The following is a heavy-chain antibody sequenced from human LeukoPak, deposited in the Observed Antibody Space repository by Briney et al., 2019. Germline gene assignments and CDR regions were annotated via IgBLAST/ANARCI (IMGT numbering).Heavy chain of an antibody. J-gene: IGHJ5*02. CDR2: INPNSGGT. V-gene: IGHV1-2*02. D-gene: IGHD3-3*02. CDR1: GYTFTGYY. CDR3: ARGIIFGVVIRWFDP. Sequence: ASVKVSCKASGYTFTGYYMHWVRQAPGQGLEWMGWINPNSGGTNYAQKFQGRVTMTRDTSIRTAYMELSRLRSDDTAVYYCARGIIFGVVIRWFDPWGQGTLVTVSS.